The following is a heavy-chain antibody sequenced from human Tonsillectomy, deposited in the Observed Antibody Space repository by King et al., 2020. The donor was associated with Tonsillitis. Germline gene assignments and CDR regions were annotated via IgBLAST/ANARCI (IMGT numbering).Heavy chain of an antibody. CDR3: AKADPYGSGTYYQSLDY. J-gene: IGHJ4*02. CDR2: ISYDGTNE. CDR1: GFSFSTNG. Sequence: QLVQSGGGVVQPGRSLRLSCAASGFSFSTNGMHWVRQAPGKGLEWVAVISYDGTNEPYADSVKGRFTISKDNSKNTLYLRMSSLRAEDTAMYFCAKADPYGSGTYYQSLDYWGQGTQVTVSS. V-gene: IGHV3-30*18. D-gene: IGHD3-10*01.